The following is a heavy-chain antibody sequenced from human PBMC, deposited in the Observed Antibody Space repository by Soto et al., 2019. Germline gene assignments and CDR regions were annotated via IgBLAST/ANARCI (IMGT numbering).Heavy chain of an antibody. CDR1: GFTFSSYA. V-gene: IGHV3-23*01. CDR2: ISGSGGSK. J-gene: IGHJ4*02. CDR3: AKDSFVDASGWLFDY. D-gene: IGHD6-19*01. Sequence: EVQLLESGGGLVQPGGSLRLSCAASGFTFSSYAMSWVRQAPGKGLEWVSDISGSGGSKYYADSVKGRCTISRDNPKNTLKLQMNSLRAEDTSVYYRAKDSFVDASGWLFDYWGQGTLGTGST.